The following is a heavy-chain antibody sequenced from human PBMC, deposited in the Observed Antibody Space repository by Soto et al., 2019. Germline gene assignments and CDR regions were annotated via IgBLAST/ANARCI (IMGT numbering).Heavy chain of an antibody. J-gene: IGHJ1*01. V-gene: IGHV5-51*01. D-gene: IGHD5-18*01. CDR1: GYSFTSYW. CDR2: IFPSDSDT. Sequence: PGEALTLSCKGSGYSFTSYWIGWVRQMPGKGLEWMGIIFPSDSDTRYSPSFQGQVTISADKSISTAYLQWSSLKASDTAMYYCARDTESNRYNDWGQGTLVTVSS. CDR3: ARDTESNRYND.